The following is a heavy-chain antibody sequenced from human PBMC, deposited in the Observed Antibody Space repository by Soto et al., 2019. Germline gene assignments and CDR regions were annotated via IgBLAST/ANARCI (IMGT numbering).Heavy chain of an antibody. J-gene: IGHJ3*02. CDR3: ATEGRKREIVVVHAFDI. CDR2: IIPIFGTA. V-gene: IGHV1-69*01. D-gene: IGHD3-22*01. Sequence: QVQLVQSGAEVKKPGSSVKVSCKASGGTFSSYAISWVRQAPGQGLEWMGGIIPIFGTANYAQKFQGRVTITADESTSTAYMELSSLRSEDTAVYYCATEGRKREIVVVHAFDIWGQGTMVTVSS. CDR1: GGTFSSYA.